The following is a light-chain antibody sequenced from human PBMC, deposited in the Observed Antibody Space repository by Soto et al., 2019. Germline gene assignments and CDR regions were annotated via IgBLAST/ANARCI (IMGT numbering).Light chain of an antibody. CDR2: GAS. CDR3: QQYGSSGRT. Sequence: EIVFTQSPGTLSLAPGERATPSCRTSQRVSSNYLAGYQQKPGQAPRLLIYGASNRATGIPDRFSGSRSGKDFITTISSLEPADFAVYYCQQYGSSGRTFGQGTKVDIK. CDR1: QRVSSNY. J-gene: IGKJ1*01. V-gene: IGKV3-20*01.